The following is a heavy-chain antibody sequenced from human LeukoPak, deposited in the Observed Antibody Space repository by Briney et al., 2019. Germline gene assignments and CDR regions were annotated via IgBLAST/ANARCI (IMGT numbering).Heavy chain of an antibody. CDR3: TRDVGYCSSTSCHIYIDY. CDR1: GFTFDDYG. V-gene: IGHV3-20*04. J-gene: IGHJ4*02. D-gene: IGHD2-2*01. Sequence: GGSLRLSCAASGFTFDDYGMSWVRQAPGKGLEWVSGINWNGGSTGYADSVKGRFTISRDNAKNSLYLQMNRLRAGDTALYYFTRDVGYCSSTSCHIYIDYCGQGSLVSVSS. CDR2: INWNGGST.